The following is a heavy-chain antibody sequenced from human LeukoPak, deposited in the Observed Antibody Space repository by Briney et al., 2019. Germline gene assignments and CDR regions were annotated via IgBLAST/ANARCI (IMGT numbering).Heavy chain of an antibody. CDR3: SRKYSSSSPYYYYGMDV. CDR1: GYRFTSYS. D-gene: IGHD6-6*01. J-gene: IGHJ6*02. V-gene: IGHV1-3*01. CDR2: VDAGSDNR. Sequence: ASVKVSRKASGYRFTSYSIHWVRQAPGQRLEWMGSVDAGSDNRKYSQKFQGRVTITSDTSASTAYMELSSLRSEDTAVYYCSRKYSSSSPYYYYGMDVWGQGTTVTVSS.